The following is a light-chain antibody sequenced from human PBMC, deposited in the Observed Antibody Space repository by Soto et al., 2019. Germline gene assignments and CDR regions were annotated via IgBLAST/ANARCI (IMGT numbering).Light chain of an antibody. V-gene: IGLV1-47*01. Sequence: QSALTQPPSASGTPGQSLTISCSGSSSNIGSHFVYWYQHLPGTAPKLLIFRDGQRPSGVPARFFGSKSGTSASLAITGLRSEDEADYYCAVWDQSLTGWVFGGGTK. CDR3: AVWDQSLTGWV. CDR2: RDG. CDR1: SSNIGSHF. J-gene: IGLJ3*02.